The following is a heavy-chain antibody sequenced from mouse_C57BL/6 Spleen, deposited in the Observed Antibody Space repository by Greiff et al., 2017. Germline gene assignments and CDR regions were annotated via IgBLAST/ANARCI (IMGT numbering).Heavy chain of an antibody. CDR2: FYPGSGSI. CDR3: ARHERGVYYGSSYGDAMDY. V-gene: IGHV1-62-2*01. J-gene: IGHJ4*01. CDR1: GYTFTEYT. D-gene: IGHD1-1*01. Sequence: QVQLQQSGAELVKPGASVKLSCKASGYTFTEYTIHWVKQRSGQGLEWIGWFYPGSGSIKYNEKFKDKATLTADKSYSTVYMELSRFTSEDAAVYFCARHERGVYYGSSYGDAMDYWGQGTSVTVSS.